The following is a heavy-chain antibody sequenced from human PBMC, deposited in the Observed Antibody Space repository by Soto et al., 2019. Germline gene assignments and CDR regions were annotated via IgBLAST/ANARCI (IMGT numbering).Heavy chain of an antibody. J-gene: IGHJ4*02. CDR2: IYSGGST. D-gene: IGHD1-26*01. Sequence: GGSLRLSCAASGFTVSSNYMSWVRQAPGKGLEWVSVIYSGGSTYYADSVKGRFTISRDNSKNTLYLQMNSLRAEDTAVYYCAKDRRGSYCLDYWGQETLVTVSS. V-gene: IGHV3-66*01. CDR3: AKDRRGSYCLDY. CDR1: GFTVSSNY.